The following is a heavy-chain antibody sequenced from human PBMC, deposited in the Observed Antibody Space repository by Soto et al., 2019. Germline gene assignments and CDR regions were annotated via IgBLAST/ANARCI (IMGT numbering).Heavy chain of an antibody. V-gene: IGHV1-24*01. CDR3: AKRVAVDGTNWFDP. Sequence: ASVKVSCKVSGYTLTELSMHWVRQAPGKGLEWMGGFDPEDGETIYAQKFQGRVTMTEDTSTDTAYMELSSLRSEDTAVYYCAKRVAVDGTNWFDPWGQGTLVTVSS. CDR1: GYTLTELS. J-gene: IGHJ5*02. CDR2: FDPEDGET. D-gene: IGHD6-19*01.